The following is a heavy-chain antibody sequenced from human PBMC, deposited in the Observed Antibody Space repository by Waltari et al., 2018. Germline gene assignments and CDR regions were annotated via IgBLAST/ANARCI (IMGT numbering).Heavy chain of an antibody. V-gene: IGHV1-2*06. Sequence: QVQLVQSGAEVKKTGASVRVYCKTSGYTFIDYYIHWVRQAPGQGLEWMGRVIPKSGGTSYPQKFKDRVTMTRDTSISTAYMELSRLTFDDTAVYFCARWPALSADPYYFDYWGQGTLVTVSS. CDR2: VIPKSGGT. D-gene: IGHD3-16*01. CDR1: GYTFIDYY. CDR3: ARWPALSADPYYFDY. J-gene: IGHJ4*02.